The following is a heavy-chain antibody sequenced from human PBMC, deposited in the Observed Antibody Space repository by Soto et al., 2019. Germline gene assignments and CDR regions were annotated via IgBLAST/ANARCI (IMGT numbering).Heavy chain of an antibody. CDR2: IDWDDDK. CDR1: GFSLSTSGMC. CDR3: ARIGYCSSTSPEAFDI. V-gene: IGHV2-70*01. J-gene: IGHJ3*02. Sequence: GSCPTLVNPTQTLTLTCTFSGFSLSTSGMCXSWIRQPPGKALEWLALIDWDDDKYYSTSLKTRLTISKDTSKNQVVLTMTNMDPVDTATYYCARIGYCSSTSPEAFDIWGQGTMVTVSS. D-gene: IGHD2-2*01.